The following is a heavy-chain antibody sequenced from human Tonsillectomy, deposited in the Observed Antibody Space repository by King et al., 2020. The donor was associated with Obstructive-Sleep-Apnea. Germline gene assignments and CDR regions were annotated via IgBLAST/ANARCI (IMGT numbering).Heavy chain of an antibody. CDR2: INRDGTQK. D-gene: IGHD3-10*01. V-gene: IGHV3-7*01. CDR1: GFTFKNYW. J-gene: IGHJ3*02. Sequence: VQLVESGGGLVQPGGSLRLSCAASGFTFKNYWMIWVRQVPGKGLEWVANINRDGTQKNYVDSVKGRFTISRDNSRKSLRLQMNSLRAEDTAVYTCTRDLSPAASGSYFDAFDIWGQGTMVTVSS. CDR3: TRDLSPAASGSYFDAFDI.